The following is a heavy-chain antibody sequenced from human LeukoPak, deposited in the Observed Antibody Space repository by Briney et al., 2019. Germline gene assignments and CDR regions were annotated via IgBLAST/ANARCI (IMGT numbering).Heavy chain of an antibody. Sequence: GGSLRLSCEASGFSFSNYWMSWVRQAPGKGLEWVANIKQDGNEKYYVDSVKGRFTISRDNAKNSLFLQMNSLRVEDTAVYYCAKLAKYFYGSETYFFFEHWGQGTPVTASS. CDR2: IKQDGNEK. D-gene: IGHD3-10*01. J-gene: IGHJ4*02. CDR1: GFSFSNYW. V-gene: IGHV3-7*01. CDR3: AKLAKYFYGSETYFFFEH.